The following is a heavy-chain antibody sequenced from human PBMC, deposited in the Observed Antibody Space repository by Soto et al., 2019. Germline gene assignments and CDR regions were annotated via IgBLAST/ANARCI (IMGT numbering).Heavy chain of an antibody. CDR1: GYTFTYFD. J-gene: IGHJ5*02. V-gene: IGHV1-8*01. CDR2: MSPSTGNK. Sequence: QVQVVQSGAEVKRPGASVRVSCKASGYTFTYFDINWVRQAAGQGFEWLGFMSPSTGNKGYAQNLQGRITLTRDTSIDTAYMDLTCLTPDDSAVYYWARGASPWGQGTLVTFSS. CDR3: ARGASP.